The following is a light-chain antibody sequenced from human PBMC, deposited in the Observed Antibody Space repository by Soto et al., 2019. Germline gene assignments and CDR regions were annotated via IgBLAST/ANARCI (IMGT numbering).Light chain of an antibody. CDR2: GAS. V-gene: IGKV3-20*01. CDR3: QQYGSSPFT. J-gene: IGKJ3*01. CDR1: QSVSSSY. Sequence: EIVLTQSPGTLSLSPGERATLSCRASQSVSSSYLAWYQQKPGQAPRLLIYGASSRATGIPDRFSGSGSGTVFTLTISRLEPEDFAVYYCQQYGSSPFTFGPGTKVHIK.